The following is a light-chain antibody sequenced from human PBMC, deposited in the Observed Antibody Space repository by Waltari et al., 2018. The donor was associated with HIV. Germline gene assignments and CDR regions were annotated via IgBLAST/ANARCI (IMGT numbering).Light chain of an antibody. J-gene: IGLJ2*01. Sequence: QSVLTQPPSVSGAPGQRITISCTGRRTNLGSNYDVNWYQQLPGRAPRLLISQNNNRPSGVPDRFSGSKSDTSASLVITGLQADDEADYYCSAWDDSLNAVLFGGGTKLTVL. V-gene: IGLV1-40*01. CDR2: QNN. CDR3: SAWDDSLNAVL. CDR1: RTNLGSNYD.